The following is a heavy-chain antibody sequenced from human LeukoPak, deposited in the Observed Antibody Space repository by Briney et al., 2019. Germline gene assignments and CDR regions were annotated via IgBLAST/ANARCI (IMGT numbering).Heavy chain of an antibody. Sequence: GGSLRLSCAASGFTFSSYSMNWVRQAPGKGLEWVSYISSSSSTIYYADSVKGRFTISRDNAKNSLYLQMNSLRAEDTAVYYCARDSNLMVRGVNSAFDIWGQGTMVTVSS. V-gene: IGHV3-48*04. J-gene: IGHJ3*02. CDR2: ISSSSSTI. CDR3: ARDSNLMVRGVNSAFDI. D-gene: IGHD3-10*01. CDR1: GFTFSSYS.